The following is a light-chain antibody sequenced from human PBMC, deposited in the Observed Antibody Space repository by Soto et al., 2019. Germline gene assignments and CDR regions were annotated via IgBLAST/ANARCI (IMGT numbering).Light chain of an antibody. J-gene: IGLJ2*01. Sequence: QSVLTQPASVSGSPGQSITISCTGTSSDVGRYNYVSWYQQHPGKGPKLMIYDVSNRPSGVSYRFSGSKSGNTASLTISGLQAEDEADYYCSSYTSTGTHVVFGGGTNVTVL. CDR1: SSDVGRYNY. V-gene: IGLV2-14*03. CDR3: SSYTSTGTHVV. CDR2: DVS.